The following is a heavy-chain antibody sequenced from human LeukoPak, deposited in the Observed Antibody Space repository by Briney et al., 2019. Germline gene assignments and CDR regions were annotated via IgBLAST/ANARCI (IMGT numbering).Heavy chain of an antibody. J-gene: IGHJ5*02. Sequence: GASLQISCKGSGSYFSSDWIAWVRQLPGKGLEWMGIIYPGDSETRYSPSFQGQVTISADKSISTAYLQWSSLKASDTAIYYCTIYGSGSEDWFDPWGQGTLVTVSS. V-gene: IGHV5-51*01. D-gene: IGHD3-10*01. CDR3: TIYGSGSEDWFDP. CDR2: IYPGDSET. CDR1: GSYFSSDW.